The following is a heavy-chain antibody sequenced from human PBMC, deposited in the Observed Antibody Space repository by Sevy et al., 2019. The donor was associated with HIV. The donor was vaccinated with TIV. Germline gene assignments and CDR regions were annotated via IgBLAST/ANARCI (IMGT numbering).Heavy chain of an antibody. CDR3: ARYIAAVGNNWFDP. D-gene: IGHD6-13*01. Sequence: SETLSLTCTVSGGSISSSSYYWGWIRQPPGKGLDWIGSIHYSGSTNYNPSLKSRVTISVDTSKNQFFLRLSSVNAADTAVYYCARYIAAVGNNWFDPWGQGTLVTVSS. J-gene: IGHJ5*02. V-gene: IGHV4-39*01. CDR2: IHYSGST. CDR1: GGSISSSSYY.